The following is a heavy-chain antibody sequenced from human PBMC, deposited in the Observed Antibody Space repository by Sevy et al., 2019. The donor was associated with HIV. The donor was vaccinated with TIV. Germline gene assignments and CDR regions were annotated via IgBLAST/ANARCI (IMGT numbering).Heavy chain of an antibody. Sequence: GGSLRLSCAASGFTFSSYWMSWVRQAPGKGLERVANIKQDGSEKYYVDSVKGRFTISRDNAKNSLYLQMNSLRAEDTAVYYCARSLLYGDYGWRDAFDIWGQGTMVTVSS. CDR2: IKQDGSEK. CDR3: ARSLLYGDYGWRDAFDI. J-gene: IGHJ3*02. CDR1: GFTFSSYW. D-gene: IGHD4-17*01. V-gene: IGHV3-7*03.